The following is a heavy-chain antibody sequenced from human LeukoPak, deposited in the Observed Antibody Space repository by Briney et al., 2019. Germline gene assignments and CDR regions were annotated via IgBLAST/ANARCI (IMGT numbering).Heavy chain of an antibody. J-gene: IGHJ3*01. D-gene: IGHD3-3*01. CDR1: GFTFSTYP. Sequence: RRSLRLCCAASGFTFSTYPLHWVRQAPGKGLEWVTLISYDGSKIYYTDSVKGRFTISRDNSKNTLYLQMNSLRAEDTAVYYCARESGWGLPHAFDFWGQGTMVTVSS. CDR2: ISYDGSKI. CDR3: ARESGWGLPHAFDF. V-gene: IGHV3-30-3*01.